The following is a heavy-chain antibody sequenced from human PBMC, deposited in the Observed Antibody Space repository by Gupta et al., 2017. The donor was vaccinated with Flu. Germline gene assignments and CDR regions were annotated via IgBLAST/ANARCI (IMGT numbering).Heavy chain of an antibody. D-gene: IGHD3-3*01. Sequence: IGWLRQMSGKGLEWMGIIYPGDSDTRYSPSFQGQVTISADRSISTAYLQWSSLKASDTAMYYCARLDFWSGYSWFDPWGQGTLVTVSS. J-gene: IGHJ5*02. CDR2: IYPGDSDT. CDR3: ARLDFWSGYSWFDP. V-gene: IGHV5-51*01.